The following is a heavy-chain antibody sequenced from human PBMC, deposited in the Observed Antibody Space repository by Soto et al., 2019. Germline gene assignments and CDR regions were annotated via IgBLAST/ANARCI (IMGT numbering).Heavy chain of an antibody. D-gene: IGHD3-10*01. J-gene: IGHJ4*01. CDR1: GGTIITSY. CDR3: ARGPGGFGEFSLDY. V-gene: IGHV4-4*07. CDR2: IYSGAST. Sequence: SETLSLTCTVSGGTIITSYWSWIRQAPGKGLEWIGRIYSGASTNYNPSLMSRVSVSVDMSKNQFSLKLSSVTAADTAVYYCARGPGGFGEFSLDYWGHGTLVTVSS.